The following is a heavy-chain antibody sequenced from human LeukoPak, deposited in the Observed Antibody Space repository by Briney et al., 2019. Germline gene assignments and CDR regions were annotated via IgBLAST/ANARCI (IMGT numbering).Heavy chain of an antibody. J-gene: IGHJ3*02. CDR2: ISGSGGST. Sequence: PGGSLRLSCAASGFTFSSYSMNWVRQAPGKGLEWVSSISGSGGSTYYADSVKGRFTISRDNSKNTLYLQMNSLRAEDTAVYYCAKLTGPNYGDYLDAFDIWGQGTMVTVSS. V-gene: IGHV3-23*01. CDR1: GFTFSSYS. CDR3: AKLTGPNYGDYLDAFDI. D-gene: IGHD4-17*01.